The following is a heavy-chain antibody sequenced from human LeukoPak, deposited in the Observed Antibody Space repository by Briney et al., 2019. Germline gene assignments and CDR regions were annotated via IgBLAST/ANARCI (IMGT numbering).Heavy chain of an antibody. J-gene: IGHJ4*02. CDR3: AREGTFVDY. Sequence: PGGSLRLSCAASGFTFSSHTMNWVRQAPGKGLEWVSSISGSSRYIYYADSVKGRFTISRDNAKNSLYLQMNSLRAEDTAVYYCAREGTFVDYWGQGTLVTVSS. CDR2: ISGSSRYI. V-gene: IGHV3-21*01. CDR1: GFTFSSHT.